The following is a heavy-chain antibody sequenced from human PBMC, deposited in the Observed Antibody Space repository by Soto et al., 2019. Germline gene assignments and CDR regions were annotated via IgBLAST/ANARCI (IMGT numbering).Heavy chain of an antibody. CDR1: GFDVSVNY. V-gene: IGHV3-53*02. D-gene: IGHD3-22*01. Sequence: EVQLVETGGGLIQPGGSLRLSCAASGFDVSVNYMSWVRQVPGKGLEWVSIISSARSAYYADSVQGRFILSKDNSKNTAYLQMNSLKDEDTAVYYCAGHYHDTDGYYAPWGAIDSWGQGTLVTVSS. CDR2: ISSARSA. CDR3: AGHYHDTDGYYAPWGAIDS. J-gene: IGHJ4*02.